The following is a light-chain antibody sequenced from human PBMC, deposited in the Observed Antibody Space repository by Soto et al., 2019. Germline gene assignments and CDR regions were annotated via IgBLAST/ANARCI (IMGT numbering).Light chain of an antibody. CDR2: DVS. CDR1: SSDVGSYDL. CDR3: SSYTSSLYV. V-gene: IGLV2-14*02. Sequence: QSVLTQPASVSGSPGQSITISCTGTSSDVGSYDLVSWYQQHPGKAPKLMIYDVSKRPSGISNRFSGSKSGNTASLTISGLQAEDEADYYCSSYTSSLYVFGTGTKVTVL. J-gene: IGLJ1*01.